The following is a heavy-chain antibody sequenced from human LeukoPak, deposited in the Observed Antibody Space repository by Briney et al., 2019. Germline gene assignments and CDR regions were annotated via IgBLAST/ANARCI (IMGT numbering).Heavy chain of an antibody. J-gene: IGHJ5*02. CDR1: GFKCNMFA. V-gene: IGHV3-23*01. D-gene: IGHD3-3*02. CDR2: ISGYGDTT. Sequence: PGGSLRLARAASGFKCNMFAMSSVRQAPGKGLDWASSISGYGDTTYYADSVKGRFTLSRDNSKGTLDLQMFSLRAEDTAVYYCAKDRGPFVAIDNNWFDPWGQGTLVTVSS. CDR3: AKDRGPFVAIDNNWFDP.